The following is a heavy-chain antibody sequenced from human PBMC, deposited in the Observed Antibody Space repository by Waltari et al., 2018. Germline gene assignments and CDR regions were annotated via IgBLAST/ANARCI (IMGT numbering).Heavy chain of an antibody. Sequence: QVLLQQWGAGLLKPSETLSLTCAVYVGSFSGYYCTWIRQPPGKGLEWIGEINQSGSTNYNPSLKSRVTMSVDTSKNQFSLNLSSVAAADTAVYYCARGRNYTGHLPDYWGQGNMVTVSS. CDR1: VGSFSGYY. V-gene: IGHV4-34*01. J-gene: IGHJ4*02. D-gene: IGHD1-7*01. CDR2: INQSGST. CDR3: ARGRNYTGHLPDY.